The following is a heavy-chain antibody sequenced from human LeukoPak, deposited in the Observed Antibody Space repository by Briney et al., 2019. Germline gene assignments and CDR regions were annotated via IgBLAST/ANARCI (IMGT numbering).Heavy chain of an antibody. D-gene: IGHD1-1*01. CDR2: ISGSGGST. CDR3: AKEDAIRLERATTFDY. J-gene: IGHJ4*02. CDR1: GFTFSSYA. V-gene: IGHV3-23*01. Sequence: GGSLRLSCAASGFTFSSYATSWVRQAPGKGLEWVSAISGSGGSTYYADSVKGRFTISRDNSKNTLYLQMNSLRAGDTAVYYCAKEDAIRLERATTFDYWGQGTLVTVSS.